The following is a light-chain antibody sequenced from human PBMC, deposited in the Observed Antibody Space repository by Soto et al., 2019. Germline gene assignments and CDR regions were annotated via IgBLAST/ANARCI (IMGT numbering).Light chain of an antibody. CDR2: SAS. Sequence: DIQLTQSPSFLSASVGDRVTITCRASQAISNNLAWYQQKPGKAPKLLICSASTLESGVPPRFSGSGSGTEFTLTISSLEPEDLATYYCQHLNGYPRTFGQGTKVGIK. CDR3: QHLNGYPRT. J-gene: IGKJ1*01. CDR1: QAISNN. V-gene: IGKV1-9*01.